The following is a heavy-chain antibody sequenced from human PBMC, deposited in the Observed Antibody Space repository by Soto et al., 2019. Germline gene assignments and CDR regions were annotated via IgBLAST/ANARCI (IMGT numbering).Heavy chain of an antibody. V-gene: IGHV1-18*01. D-gene: IGHD2-15*01. CDR2: ISAYNGNT. CDR3: ARDEDCSGGSCYPGGSGY. CDR1: GYTFTSYG. Sequence: ASVKVSCKASGYTFTSYGISWVRQAPGQGLEWMGWISAYNGNTNYAQKLQGRVTMTTDTSTSTAYMELRSLRSDDTAVYYCARDEDCSGGSCYPGGSGYWGQGTLVTVSS. J-gene: IGHJ4*02.